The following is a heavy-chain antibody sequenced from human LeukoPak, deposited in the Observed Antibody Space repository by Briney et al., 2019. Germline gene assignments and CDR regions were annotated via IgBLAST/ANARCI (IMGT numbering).Heavy chain of an antibody. CDR3: ASVIAVAGKGVLTDY. Sequence: PSETLSLTCTVSGGSISGSSYYWGWIRQPPGKGLEWIGSIYYSGSTYYNPSLKSRVTISVDTSKNRFSLKLNSVTATDTAVYYCASVIAVAGKGVLTDYWGQGTLVTVSS. J-gene: IGHJ4*02. V-gene: IGHV4-39*01. CDR1: GGSISGSSYY. CDR2: IYYSGST. D-gene: IGHD6-19*01.